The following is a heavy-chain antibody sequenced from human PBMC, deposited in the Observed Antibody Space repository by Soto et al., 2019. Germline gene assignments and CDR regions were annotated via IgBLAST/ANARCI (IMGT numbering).Heavy chain of an antibody. CDR2: IIPILGIA. D-gene: IGHD3-10*01. Sequence: GASVKVSCKASGGTFSSYTSSWVRQAPGQGLEWMGRIIPILGIANYAQKFQGRVMITADKSTSTAYMELSSLRSEDTAVYYCARDRGGRRSGYFDYWGQGTLVTVS. CDR3: ARDRGGRRSGYFDY. J-gene: IGHJ4*02. V-gene: IGHV1-69*04. CDR1: GGTFSSYT.